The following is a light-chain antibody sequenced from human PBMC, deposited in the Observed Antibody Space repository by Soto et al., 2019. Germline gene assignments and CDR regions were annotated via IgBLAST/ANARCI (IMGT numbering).Light chain of an antibody. CDR1: QGIRND. CDR2: AAS. V-gene: IGKV1-6*01. Sequence: AIQMTQSPSSLSASVGDRVTITCRASQGIRNDLGWYQQKPGKAPKLLIYAASSLQSGVPSRISGSGSGTDFTLTISSLQPEDFETYYCLQDDNYPLTFGGGTTVDIK. CDR3: LQDDNYPLT. J-gene: IGKJ4*01.